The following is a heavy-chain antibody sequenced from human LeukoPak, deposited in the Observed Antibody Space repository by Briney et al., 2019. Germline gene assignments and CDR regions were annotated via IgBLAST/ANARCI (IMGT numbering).Heavy chain of an antibody. CDR1: GGSFSGYY. CDR2: INHSGST. V-gene: IGHV4-34*01. Sequence: KPSETLSLTCAVYGGSFSGYYWSWIRQPPGKGLEWIGEINHSGSTNYNPSLKSRVTISVDTSKNQFSLKLSSVTAADTAVYYCARTGAMVVIDYWGQGTLVTVSS. D-gene: IGHD5-18*01. CDR3: ARTGAMVVIDY. J-gene: IGHJ4*02.